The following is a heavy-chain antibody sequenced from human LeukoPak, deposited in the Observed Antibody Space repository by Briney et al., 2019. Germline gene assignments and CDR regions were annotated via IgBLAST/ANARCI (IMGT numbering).Heavy chain of an antibody. D-gene: IGHD3/OR15-3a*01. J-gene: IGHJ4*02. CDR2: IYPGDSDT. Sequence: GESLKISCKGSEYSFNTYWIGWVRQMRGKGLEWMGIIYPGDSDTRYSPSFQGQVTISADKSITTAYLQWSSLKASDTAMYYCARLGLEGSTWTHFDFWGQGTLVTVSS. CDR3: ARLGLEGSTWTHFDF. CDR1: EYSFNTYW. V-gene: IGHV5-51*01.